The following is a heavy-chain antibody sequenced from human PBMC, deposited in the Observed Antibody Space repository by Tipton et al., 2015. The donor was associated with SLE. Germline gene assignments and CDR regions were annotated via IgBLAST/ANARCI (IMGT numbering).Heavy chain of an antibody. D-gene: IGHD3-16*01. Sequence: TLSLTCSVSGVSLSTSRYYWGWIRPSPGQGLEWVGSLYAGGSTYFHPSLQSRASISADSSKNHFSLKLNTVTAADTAVYYCATNGHGETYECFTAYLQHWGQGTLVTVSS. CDR1: GVSLSTSRYY. V-gene: IGHV4-39*02. CDR3: ATNGHGETYECFTAYLQH. CDR2: LYAGGST. J-gene: IGHJ1*01.